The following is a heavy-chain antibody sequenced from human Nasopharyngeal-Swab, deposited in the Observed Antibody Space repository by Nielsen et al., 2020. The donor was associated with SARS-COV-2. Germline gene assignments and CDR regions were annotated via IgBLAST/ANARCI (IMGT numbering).Heavy chain of an antibody. CDR2: ISASGVTT. D-gene: IGHD4-11*01. Sequence: GESLKIFCAASGFTFSRFGMGWVRQAPGKGLEWVSAISASGVTTYYADSVKGRFTISRDNSKSTLYLQMNSLRAEDTAAYYCAKDLNSNFLNYMDVWGKGTTVSVSS. CDR1: GFTFSRFG. CDR3: AKDLNSNFLNYMDV. J-gene: IGHJ6*03. V-gene: IGHV3-23*01.